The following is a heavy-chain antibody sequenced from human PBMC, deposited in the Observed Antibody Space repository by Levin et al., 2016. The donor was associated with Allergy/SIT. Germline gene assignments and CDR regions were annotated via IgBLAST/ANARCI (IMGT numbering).Heavy chain of an antibody. CDR2: IYYSGST. CDR3: ARGGYGDSPAEYFQH. Sequence: RQAPGKGLEWIGYIYYSGSTNYNPSLKSRVTISVDTSKNQFSLKLSSVTAADTAVYYCARGGYGDSPAEYFQHWGQGTLVTVSS. J-gene: IGHJ1*01. V-gene: IGHV4-59*01. D-gene: IGHD4-17*01.